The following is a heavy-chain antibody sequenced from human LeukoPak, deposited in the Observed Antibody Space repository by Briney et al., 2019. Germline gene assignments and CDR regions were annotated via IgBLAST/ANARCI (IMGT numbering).Heavy chain of an antibody. V-gene: IGHV1-2*02. CDR3: ARHDFWSAFKGGDY. J-gene: IGHJ4*02. CDR2: INPNSGGT. D-gene: IGHD3-3*01. Sequence: ASVKVSCKASGYTLTGYYMHWVRQAPGQGLEWMGWINPNSGGTNYAQKFQGRVTMTRDTSISTAYMELSRLRSDDTAFYYCARHDFWSAFKGGDYWGQGTLVTVSS. CDR1: GYTLTGYY.